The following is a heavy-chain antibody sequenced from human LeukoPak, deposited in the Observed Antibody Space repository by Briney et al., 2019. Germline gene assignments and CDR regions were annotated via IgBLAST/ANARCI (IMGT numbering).Heavy chain of an antibody. V-gene: IGHV4-39*01. Sequence: PSETLSLTCTVSGGSISSSIYYWGWIRQPPGKWLEWIGSIYYGGSTYYNPSLKSRVTISVDTSKNQFSLKLSSLTAADTAVYYCAGTESLSGSYDWFDPWGQGTLVTVSS. D-gene: IGHD1-26*01. J-gene: IGHJ5*02. CDR1: GGSISSSIYY. CDR2: IYYGGST. CDR3: AGTESLSGSYDWFDP.